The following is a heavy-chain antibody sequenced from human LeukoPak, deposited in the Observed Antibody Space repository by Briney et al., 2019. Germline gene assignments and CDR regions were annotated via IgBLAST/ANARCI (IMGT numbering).Heavy chain of an antibody. J-gene: IGHJ3*02. CDR2: ISQSGST. V-gene: IGHV4-30-2*01. CDR1: GGSISSGGYS. CDR3: ARDGAFDI. Sequence: SETLSLTCAVSGGSISSGGYSWSWIRQPPGKGLEWIGYISQSGSTNYNPSLKSRVTILVDTSKNQFSLKLSSATAADTAVYYCARDGAFDIWGQGTMVTVSS.